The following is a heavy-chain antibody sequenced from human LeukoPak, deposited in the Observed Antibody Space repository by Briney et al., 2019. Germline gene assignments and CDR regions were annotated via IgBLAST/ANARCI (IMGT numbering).Heavy chain of an antibody. J-gene: IGHJ4*02. D-gene: IGHD1-26*01. CDR1: GFTFSSYA. Sequence: GGSLRLSCAASGFTFSSYAMTWVRQAPGKGLEWVSAIGGGGGSPYYADSVKGRFTISRDNSKNTLYLQMNSLRAEDTAVYYCGKGTDRTSGSYFWGQGTLVTVSS. CDR3: GKGTDRTSGSYF. CDR2: IGGGGGSP. V-gene: IGHV3-23*01.